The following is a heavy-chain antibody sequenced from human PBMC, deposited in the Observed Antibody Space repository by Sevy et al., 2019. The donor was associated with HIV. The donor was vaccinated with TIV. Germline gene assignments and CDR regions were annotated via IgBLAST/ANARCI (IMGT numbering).Heavy chain of an antibody. Sequence: GGSLRLSCAASGFAFSDHYVDWVRQAPGKGLEWVGRIRNRPNRYTTEYAASVEGRFTISRDDSRHSLYLQMNSLKTXXXXXYYCVRGPNCGVGGCQQISPYCLDVWGKGATVTVSS. D-gene: IGHD2-21*01. J-gene: IGHJ6*03. V-gene: IGHV3-72*01. CDR2: IRNRPNRYTT. CDR3: VRGPNCGVGGCQQISPYCLDV. CDR1: GFAFSDHY.